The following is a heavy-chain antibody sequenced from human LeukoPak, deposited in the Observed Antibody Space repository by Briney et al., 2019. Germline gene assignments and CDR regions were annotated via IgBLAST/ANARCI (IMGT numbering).Heavy chain of an antibody. CDR1: GGSISSGGYY. Sequence: SETLSLTCTVSGGSISSGGYYWSWIRQHPGKGLEWIGYIYYSGSTYYNPSLKSRVTISVDTSRSQFSLRLSSVTAADTAMYYCARDCSGGSCYDALDAWGQGTMVTVSS. D-gene: IGHD2-15*01. CDR2: IYYSGST. V-gene: IGHV4-30-4*08. CDR3: ARDCSGGSCYDALDA. J-gene: IGHJ3*01.